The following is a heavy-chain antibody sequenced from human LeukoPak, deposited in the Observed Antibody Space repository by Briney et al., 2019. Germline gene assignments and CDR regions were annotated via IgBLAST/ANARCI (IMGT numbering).Heavy chain of an antibody. CDR3: ARGIPDSSGYYWDY. CDR1: GGTFSSYA. J-gene: IGHJ4*02. CDR2: IIPIFGTA. V-gene: IGHV1-69*05. D-gene: IGHD3-22*01. Sequence: ASVKVSCKASGGTFSSYAISWVRQAPGQGLEWMGGIIPIFGTANYAQKFQGRVTITTDESTSTAYMELSSLRSEDTAVYCCARGIPDSSGYYWDYWGQGTLVTVSS.